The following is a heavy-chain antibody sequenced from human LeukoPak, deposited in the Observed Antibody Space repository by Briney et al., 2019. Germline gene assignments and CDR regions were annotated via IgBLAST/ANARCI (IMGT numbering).Heavy chain of an antibody. J-gene: IGHJ4*02. V-gene: IGHV3-23*01. CDR2: ISGSGGST. Sequence: PGGSLRLSCAASGFTLSGYAMSWVRQAPGKGLEWVSTISGSGGSTYYADSVKGRFTISRDNSKNTLYLQVNSLRAEATAVYYCARGWFGELLTLFDYWGQGTLVTVSS. D-gene: IGHD3-10*01. CDR3: ARGWFGELLTLFDY. CDR1: GFTLSGYA.